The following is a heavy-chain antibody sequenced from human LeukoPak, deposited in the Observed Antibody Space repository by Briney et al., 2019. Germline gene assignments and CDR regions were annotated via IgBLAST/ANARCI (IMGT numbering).Heavy chain of an antibody. CDR2: IYSGGTT. CDR1: GFTVSSNY. D-gene: IGHD5-12*01. CDR3: ARDLGRGYDRGD. V-gene: IGHV3-53*01. J-gene: IGHJ4*02. Sequence: GGSLRLSCAASGFTVSSNYMSWVRQPPGKGLEWVSVIYSGGTTYYADSVKGRFTISRDSSKNTLYLQMNSLRAEDTAVYYCARDLGRGYDRGDWGQGTLVTVSS.